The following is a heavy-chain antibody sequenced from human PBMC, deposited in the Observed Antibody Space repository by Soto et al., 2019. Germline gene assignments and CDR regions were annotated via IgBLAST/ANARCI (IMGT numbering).Heavy chain of an antibody. Sequence: EVQLVESGGGLVQPGGSLRLSCAGSGFTFSLYWMTWVRQAPGKGLEWVANIKQDGSEKYYVDSVKGPFTISRDNAKNSLYLQMNSLRAEDTAVYFCARAWFDPWGQGTLVTVSS. V-gene: IGHV3-7*01. CDR2: IKQDGSEK. CDR1: GFTFSLYW. CDR3: ARAWFDP. J-gene: IGHJ5*02.